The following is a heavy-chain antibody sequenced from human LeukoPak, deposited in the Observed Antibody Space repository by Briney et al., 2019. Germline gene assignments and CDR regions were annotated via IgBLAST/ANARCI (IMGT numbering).Heavy chain of an antibody. Sequence: SETLSLTCTVSGGSIRSSSYYWGWIRQPPGKGLEWIGSIYYSGSTYYNPSLKSRVTISVDTSKNQFSPKVSSVTAADTAVYYCASNNYVGGYVSPVGYWGQGTLVTVSS. CDR1: GGSIRSSSYY. D-gene: IGHD5-12*01. V-gene: IGHV4-39*01. J-gene: IGHJ4*02. CDR2: IYYSGST. CDR3: ASNNYVGGYVSPVGY.